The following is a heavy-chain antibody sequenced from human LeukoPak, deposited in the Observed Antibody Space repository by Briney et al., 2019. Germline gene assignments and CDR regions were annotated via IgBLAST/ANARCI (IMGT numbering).Heavy chain of an antibody. CDR2: IYSSGSS. J-gene: IGHJ3*02. CDR1: GGSISNYY. Sequence: SETLSLTCTVSGGSISNYYWSWIRQPAGKGLEWIGRIYSSGSSNYNPSLHSRVTISIVTTKNQFSLKLTSVPAADTAVYYCARTYPKTAAFDIWGQGTLVTVSS. CDR3: ARTYPKTAAFDI. V-gene: IGHV4-4*07. D-gene: IGHD2-21*02.